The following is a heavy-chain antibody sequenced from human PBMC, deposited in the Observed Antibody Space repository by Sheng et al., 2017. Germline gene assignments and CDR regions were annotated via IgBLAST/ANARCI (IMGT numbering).Heavy chain of an antibody. CDR1: GFTFSSYG. D-gene: IGHD3-9*01. CDR2: IRYDGSNK. CDR3: AKDGSYYDILTGPYYYYYYMDV. J-gene: IGHJ6*03. Sequence: QVQLVESGGGVVQPGGSLRLSCAASGFTFSSYGMHWVRQAPGKGLEWVAFIRYDGSNKYYADSVKGRFTISRDNSKNTLYLQMNSLRAEDTAVYYCAKDGSYYDILTGPYYYYYYMDVWGKGTTVTVSS. V-gene: IGHV3-30*02.